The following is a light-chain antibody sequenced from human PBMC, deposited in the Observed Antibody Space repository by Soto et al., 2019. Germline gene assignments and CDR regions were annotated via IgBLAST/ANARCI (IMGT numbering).Light chain of an antibody. Sequence: EIVLTQSPGTLSLFPGERATLSCRASQSISSSYLAWYQQKPGQAPRLLIYGVSSRATGIPDWFSGAGSATDFTLTISRLEPEDFAVYYCHQYGSAPAWTFGQGTKVEIK. J-gene: IGKJ1*01. CDR1: QSISSSY. V-gene: IGKV3-20*01. CDR2: GVS. CDR3: HQYGSAPAWT.